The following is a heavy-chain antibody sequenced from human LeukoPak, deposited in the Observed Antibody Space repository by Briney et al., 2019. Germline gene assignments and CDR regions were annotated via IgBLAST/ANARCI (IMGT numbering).Heavy chain of an antibody. CDR3: AKDTHIGYGDPSALYDY. CDR1: GFTFSSYG. CDR2: IRYDGSNK. D-gene: IGHD4-17*01. Sequence: PGGSLRLSCAASGFTFSSYGMHWVRQAPGKGLEWVAFIRYDGSNKYFADSVKGRFTISRDNSKNTLFLQMNSLRAEDTAVYYCAKDTHIGYGDPSALYDYWGQGHLVTVSS. V-gene: IGHV3-30*02. J-gene: IGHJ4*02.